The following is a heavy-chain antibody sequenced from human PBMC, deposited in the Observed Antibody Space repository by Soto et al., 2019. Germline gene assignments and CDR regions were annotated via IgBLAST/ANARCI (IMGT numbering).Heavy chain of an antibody. CDR3: ARESVVVPAAIVSADYYYYGMDV. CDR1: GGSISSGGYY. CDR2: IYYSGST. J-gene: IGHJ6*02. D-gene: IGHD2-2*01. Sequence: SETLSLTCTVSGGSISSGGYYWSWIRQHPGKGLEWIGYIYYSGSTYYNPSLKSRVTISVDTSKNQFSLKLSSVTAADTAVYYCARESVVVPAAIVSADYYYYGMDVWGQGTTVTVSS. V-gene: IGHV4-31*03.